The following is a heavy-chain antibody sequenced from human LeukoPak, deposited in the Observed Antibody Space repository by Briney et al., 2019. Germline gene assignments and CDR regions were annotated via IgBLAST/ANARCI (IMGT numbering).Heavy chain of an antibody. J-gene: IGHJ4*02. CDR2: VYTTGST. CDR3: ARKFDF. CDR1: GDSISSGSYY. Sequence: SETLSLTCTVSGDSISSGSYYWSWIRQPAGKGLEWIGLVYTTGSTNYNPSLKSRVTISVDTSKNQFSLNLTSVTAADTALYYCARKFDFWGQGTLVTVS. V-gene: IGHV4-61*02.